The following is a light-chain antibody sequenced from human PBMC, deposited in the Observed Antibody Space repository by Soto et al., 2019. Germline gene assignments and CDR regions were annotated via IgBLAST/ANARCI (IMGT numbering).Light chain of an antibody. CDR3: LQHNSYPLT. J-gene: IGKJ4*01. V-gene: IGKV1-8*01. Sequence: AIRMTQSPSSFSASTGDRVSITCRATQDIGTYLAWYQQIPGKAPKLLIYDASTLQTGVPSRFSGSGSGTEFTLTISSLQPEDFATYYCLQHNSYPLTFGGGTKVDIK. CDR1: QDIGTY. CDR2: DAS.